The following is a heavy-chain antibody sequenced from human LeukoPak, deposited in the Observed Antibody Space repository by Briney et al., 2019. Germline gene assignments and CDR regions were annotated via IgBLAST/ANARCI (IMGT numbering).Heavy chain of an antibody. J-gene: IGHJ4*02. CDR3: ASLIYDFWSGYYLDY. D-gene: IGHD3-3*01. CDR2: IYYSGST. CDR1: GGSISSSSYY. Sequence: SETLSLTCTVSGGSISSSSYYWGWIRQPPGKGLEWIGSIYYSGSTYYNPSLKSRVTISVDTSKNQFSLTLSSVTAADTAVYYCASLIYDFWSGYYLDYWGQGTLVTVSS. V-gene: IGHV4-39*01.